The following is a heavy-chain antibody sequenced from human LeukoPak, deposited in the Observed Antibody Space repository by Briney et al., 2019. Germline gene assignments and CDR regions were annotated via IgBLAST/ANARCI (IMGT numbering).Heavy chain of an antibody. J-gene: IGHJ6*02. CDR3: ATEGIVATTGEYYYGMDV. V-gene: IGHV1-24*01. Sequence: GASVKVSCKVSGYTLTELSMHWVRQAPGKGLDWMGGFDPEDGETIYAQKFQGRVTMTEDTSTDTAYMELSSLKSEDTAVYYCATEGIVATTGEYYYGMDVWGQGTTVTVSS. CDR2: FDPEDGET. D-gene: IGHD5-12*01. CDR1: GYTLTELS.